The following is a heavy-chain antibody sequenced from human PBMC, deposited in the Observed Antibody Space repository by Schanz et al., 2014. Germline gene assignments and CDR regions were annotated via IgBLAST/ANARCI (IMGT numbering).Heavy chain of an antibody. CDR3: TRDTDYHFDY. D-gene: IGHD4-17*01. Sequence: VQLVESGGGLVKPGRSLRLSCATSGFTFSSYGMHWVRQAPGKGLEWVAVIWFDGNNKYYADSVKGRFTISRDNARNTLYLQMNSLRAEDTAVYYCTRDTDYHFDYWGQGTLVTVSS. CDR1: GFTFSSYG. J-gene: IGHJ4*02. V-gene: IGHV3-33*01. CDR2: IWFDGNNK.